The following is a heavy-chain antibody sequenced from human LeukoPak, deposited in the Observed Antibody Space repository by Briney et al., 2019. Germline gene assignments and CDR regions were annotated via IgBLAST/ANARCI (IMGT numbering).Heavy chain of an antibody. Sequence: PGRSLRLSCAASGFTFSTYGMHRVRQAPGKGLEWVAIISYDGDNKYYADSVKGRFTISRDNSKNTLYLQMNSLRAEDTAVYYCAKHADYYDSSGSSYYFDYWGQGALVTVSS. J-gene: IGHJ4*02. V-gene: IGHV3-30*18. CDR2: ISYDGDNK. CDR1: GFTFSTYG. CDR3: AKHADYYDSSGSSYYFDY. D-gene: IGHD3-22*01.